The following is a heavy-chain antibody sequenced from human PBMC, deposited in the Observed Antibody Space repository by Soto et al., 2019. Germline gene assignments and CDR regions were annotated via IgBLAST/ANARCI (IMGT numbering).Heavy chain of an antibody. V-gene: IGHV4-59*01. CDR2: IYNSGST. CDR3: ARAPYGSGTKPYYFDY. Sequence: LETLSLTCTVSGGSISSYYWSWIRQPPGKGLEWIGFIYNSGSTNYNPSLKSRVTISMDTSRNQFSLILSSVTAADTAVYYCARAPYGSGTKPYYFDYWGQGTLVTVSS. J-gene: IGHJ4*02. D-gene: IGHD3-10*01. CDR1: GGSISSYY.